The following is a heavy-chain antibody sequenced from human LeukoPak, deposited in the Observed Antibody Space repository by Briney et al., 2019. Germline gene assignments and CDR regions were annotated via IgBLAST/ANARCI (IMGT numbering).Heavy chain of an antibody. CDR3: ARALVTEAAGAFDI. J-gene: IGHJ3*02. V-gene: IGHV3-11*05. Sequence: GGSLRLSCAASGFTFSDYYMSWIRQAPGKGLEWVSYISSSSSYTNCADSVKGRLTISRDNAKNSLYLQMNSLRAEDTAVYYCARALVTEAAGAFDIWGQGKMVTVSS. D-gene: IGHD6-13*01. CDR2: ISSSSSYT. CDR1: GFTFSDYY.